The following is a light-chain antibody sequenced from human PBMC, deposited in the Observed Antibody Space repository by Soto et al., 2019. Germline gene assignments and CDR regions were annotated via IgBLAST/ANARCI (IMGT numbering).Light chain of an antibody. Sequence: DIQMTQSPSSLSASVGDIVTITCRASQGINFYLAWYQQKPGKAPKLLIHSASTLQSGVPSRFAGSRSGTDFTLTINSLQPEDVATYFCQQSDSAPLNFGGGTKGDIK. CDR3: QQSDSAPLN. J-gene: IGKJ4*01. CDR2: SAS. V-gene: IGKV1-27*01. CDR1: QGINFY.